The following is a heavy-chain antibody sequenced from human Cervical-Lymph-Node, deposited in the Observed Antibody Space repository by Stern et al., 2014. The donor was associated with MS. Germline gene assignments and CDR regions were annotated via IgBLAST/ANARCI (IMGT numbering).Heavy chain of an antibody. D-gene: IGHD4-11*01. CDR1: GDTFSSYA. V-gene: IGHV1-69*01. CDR2: LIPFFGAT. CDR3: ALRRSYYVY. J-gene: IGHJ4*02. Sequence: LEESGSEVKKPGSSVKVSCKPSGDTFSSYALSWVRQAPGQGLEWVGGLIPFFGATRYGQKFQGRVTITPEESTGTAFMELTNLTSDDTAVYYCALRRSYYVYWGLGTLISVSS.